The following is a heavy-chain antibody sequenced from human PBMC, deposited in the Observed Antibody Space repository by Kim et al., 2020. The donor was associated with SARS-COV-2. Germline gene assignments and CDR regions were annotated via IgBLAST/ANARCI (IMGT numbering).Heavy chain of an antibody. Sequence: GGSLRLSCAASGFTFSSYEMIWVRQAPGKGLEWVSYISNSGSLIYYSDSVEGRFTISRDNAKNSLYLQMNSLRAEDTATCYCARVIGLAARPGDYWGQGT. V-gene: IGHV3-48*03. D-gene: IGHD6-6*01. CDR3: ARVIGLAARPGDY. CDR2: ISNSGSLI. J-gene: IGHJ4*02. CDR1: GFTFSSYE.